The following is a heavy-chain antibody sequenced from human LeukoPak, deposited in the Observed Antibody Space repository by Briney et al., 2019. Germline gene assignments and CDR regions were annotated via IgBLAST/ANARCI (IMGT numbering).Heavy chain of an antibody. CDR1: GGSFSGYY. D-gene: IGHD1-26*01. Sequence: SETLSLTCAVYGGSFSGYYWSWIRQPAGKGLEWIGRIYTSGSTNYNPSLKSRVTISVDTSKNQFSLKLSSVTAADTAVYYCARERWELLPFYFDYWGQGTLVTVSS. J-gene: IGHJ4*02. CDR2: IYTSGST. CDR3: ARERWELLPFYFDY. V-gene: IGHV4-4*07.